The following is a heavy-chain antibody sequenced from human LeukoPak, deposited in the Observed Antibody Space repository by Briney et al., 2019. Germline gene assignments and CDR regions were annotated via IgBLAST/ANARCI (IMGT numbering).Heavy chain of an antibody. J-gene: IGHJ6*03. CDR3: ARLNYDYVWGSYRSYYYYYMDV. CDR1: GYRFSSDW. Sequence: GESLKISCKGSGYRFSSDWIGWVRQMPGKGLEWMGVTYPGDSDTRYSPSFQGQVTISADKSISTAYLQWSSLKASDTAMYYCARLNYDYVWGSYRSYYYYYMDVWGKGTTVTISS. CDR2: TYPGDSDT. D-gene: IGHD3-16*02. V-gene: IGHV5-51*01.